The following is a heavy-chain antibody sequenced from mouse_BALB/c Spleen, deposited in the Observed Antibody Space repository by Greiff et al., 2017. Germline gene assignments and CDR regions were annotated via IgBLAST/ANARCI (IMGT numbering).Heavy chain of an antibody. D-gene: IGHD2-4*01. Sequence: VNVVESAAELARPGASVKMSCKASGYTFTSYTMHWVKQRPGQGLEWIGYINPSSGYTEYNQKFKDKTTLTADKSSSTAYMQLSSLTSEDSAVYYCARLRLRQRGEGDYWGQGTTLTVSS. V-gene: IGHV1-4*02. CDR1: GYTFTSYT. CDR3: ARLRLRQRGEGDY. CDR2: INPSSGYT. J-gene: IGHJ2*01.